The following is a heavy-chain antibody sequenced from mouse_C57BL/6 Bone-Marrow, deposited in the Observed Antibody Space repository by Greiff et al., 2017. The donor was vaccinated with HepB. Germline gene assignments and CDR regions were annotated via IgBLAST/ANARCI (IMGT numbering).Heavy chain of an antibody. CDR3: ERGYAMDY. CDR2: INPGSGGT. Sequence: VQLQQSGAELVRPGTSVKVSCKASGYAFTNYLIEWVKQRPGQGLEWIGVINPGSGGTNNNEKFKGKATLTADKSSSTAYMQLSRLTTDDAAVYGCERGYAMDYWGQGTSVTVSS. J-gene: IGHJ4*01. CDR1: GYAFTNYL. V-gene: IGHV1-54*01.